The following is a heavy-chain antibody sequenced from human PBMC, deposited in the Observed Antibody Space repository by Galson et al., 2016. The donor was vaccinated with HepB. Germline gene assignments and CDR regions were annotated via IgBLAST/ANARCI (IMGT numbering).Heavy chain of an antibody. CDR2: INPSGGST. CDR1: GYTFITYN. CDR3: ARGDDGYGSSWADS. Sequence: SVKVSCKASGYTFITYNVIWVRQAPGQGLEWMAIINPSGGSTTYTQKFQGRVTVTRDTSTSTVYMELSSLRTDDTAVYYCARGDDGYGSSWADSWGQGTLVTVSS. D-gene: IGHD6-13*01. J-gene: IGHJ5*01. V-gene: IGHV1-46*01.